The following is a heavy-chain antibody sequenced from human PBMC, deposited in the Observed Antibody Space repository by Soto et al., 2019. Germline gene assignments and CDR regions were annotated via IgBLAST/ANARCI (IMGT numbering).Heavy chain of an antibody. J-gene: IGHJ4*02. CDR2: ISYEGSSQ. CDR1: GFTFTSYA. CDR3: GRCTSTSCHLGSDY. V-gene: IGHV3-30*04. D-gene: IGHD2-2*01. Sequence: GGSLRLSCAASGFTFTSYAMNWVRQAPGKGLEWVALISYEGSSQYYADSVKGRFTISRDSSKNTLYLQMNSLGAADTAVYYCGRCTSTSCHLGSDYWGQGTLVTVSS.